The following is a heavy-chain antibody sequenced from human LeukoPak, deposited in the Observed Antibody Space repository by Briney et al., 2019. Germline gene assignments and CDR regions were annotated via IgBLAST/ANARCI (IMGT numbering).Heavy chain of an antibody. CDR1: GFTFSSYE. D-gene: IGHD3-9*01. CDR2: ISSSGSTI. CDR3: ARYSGYDILTGYPSPGSFDY. J-gene: IGHJ4*02. Sequence: PGGSLRLSCAASGFTFSSYEMNWVRQAPGKGLEWVSYISSSGSTIYYADSVKGRFTISRDNAKNSLYLQMNSLRAEDTAVYYCARYSGYDILTGYPSPGSFDYWGQGTLVTVSS. V-gene: IGHV3-48*03.